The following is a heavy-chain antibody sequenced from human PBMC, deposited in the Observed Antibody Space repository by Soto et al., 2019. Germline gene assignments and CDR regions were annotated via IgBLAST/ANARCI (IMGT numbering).Heavy chain of an antibody. J-gene: IGHJ6*02. CDR3: ARDSSSGRYGGAYYYYGMGV. CDR1: GYTFTGYY. CDR2: INPNSGGT. V-gene: IGHV1-2*02. D-gene: IGHD6-19*01. Sequence: ASVKVSCKASGYTFTGYYMHWVRQAPGQGLEWMGWINPNSGGTNYAQKFQGRVTMTRDTSISTAYMELSRLRSDDTAVYYCARDSSSGRYGGAYYYYGMGVWGQGTTVTVSS.